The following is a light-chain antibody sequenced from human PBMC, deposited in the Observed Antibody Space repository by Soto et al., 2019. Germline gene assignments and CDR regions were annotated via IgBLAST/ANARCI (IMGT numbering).Light chain of an antibody. CDR1: QSINHY. CDR3: QQSYSFPWT. V-gene: IGKV1-39*01. J-gene: IGKJ1*01. Sequence: DIQLTQSPSSLSASVGDRFTIICRASQSINHYLNWYQQKPRKAPQLLIYAASSLQSGVPSRFSGSGSGTDFTLTIRSLQPDDFATYYCQQSYSFPWTFGHGTKVDIK. CDR2: AAS.